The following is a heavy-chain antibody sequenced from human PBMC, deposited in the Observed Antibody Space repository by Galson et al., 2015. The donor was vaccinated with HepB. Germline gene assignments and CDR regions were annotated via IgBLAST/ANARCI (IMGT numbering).Heavy chain of an antibody. Sequence: SLRLSCAASGFTFSNYGVHWVRQAPGKGLEWVAVISYDGSNKYHADSVKGRFTISRDNSKNTLYLQMNSLRAEDTALYYCAKDPYLYSALAGTMAGFDYWGQGTLVTVSS. D-gene: IGHD6-19*01. J-gene: IGHJ4*02. CDR3: AKDPYLYSALAGTMAGFDY. CDR2: ISYDGSNK. V-gene: IGHV3-30*18. CDR1: GFTFSNYG.